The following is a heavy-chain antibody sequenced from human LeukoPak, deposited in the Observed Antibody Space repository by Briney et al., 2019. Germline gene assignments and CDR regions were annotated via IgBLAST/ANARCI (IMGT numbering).Heavy chain of an antibody. V-gene: IGHV3-48*01. D-gene: IGHD2-2*01. CDR3: ARVDFDIVVVPAATSDFDY. CDR2: ISSSSTTM. J-gene: IGHJ4*02. CDR1: GFIFSGYS. Sequence: GGSLRLSCAASGFIFSGYSMNWVRQAPGKGLEWISYISSSSTTMYYADSVKGRFTISRGNSKNTLYLQMNSLRAEDTAVYYCARVDFDIVVVPAATSDFDYWGQGTLVTVSS.